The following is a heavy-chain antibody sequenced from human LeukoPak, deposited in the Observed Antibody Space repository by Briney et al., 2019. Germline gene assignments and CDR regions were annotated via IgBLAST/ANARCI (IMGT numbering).Heavy chain of an antibody. CDR1: GFTFSSYS. CDR3: AREAVAFYGSGSPLDY. D-gene: IGHD3-10*01. CDR2: ISSSSSYI. J-gene: IGHJ4*02. Sequence: GGSLRLSCAASGFTFSSYSMNCVRQAPGKGLEWVSSISSSSSYIYYADSVKGRFTISRDNAKNSLYLQMNSLRAEDTAVYYCAREAVAFYGSGSPLDYWGQGTLVTVSS. V-gene: IGHV3-21*01.